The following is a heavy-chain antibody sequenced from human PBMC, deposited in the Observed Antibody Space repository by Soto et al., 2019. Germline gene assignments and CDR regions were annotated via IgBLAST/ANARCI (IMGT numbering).Heavy chain of an antibody. D-gene: IGHD3-16*02. CDR3: ARDLIGTVYGMDV. CDR2: IYSGGST. CDR1: GFTVSSNY. Sequence: HPGGSLRLSCAASGFTVSSNYMSWVRQAPGKGLEWVSVIYSGGSTYYADSVKGRFTISRDNSKNTLYLQMNSLRAEDTAVFYCARDLIGTVYGMDVWGQGTTVTVSS. V-gene: IGHV3-66*01. J-gene: IGHJ6*02.